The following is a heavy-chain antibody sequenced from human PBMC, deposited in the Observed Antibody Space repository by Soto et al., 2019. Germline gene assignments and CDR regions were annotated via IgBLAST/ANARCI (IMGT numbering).Heavy chain of an antibody. CDR2: ISSSSSPI. D-gene: IGHD1-26*01. V-gene: IGHV3-48*01. CDR1: GFTVSSND. J-gene: IGHJ3*02. CDR3: ARTNGILYAFDI. Sequence: EVQLVESGGGLVQPGGSLRLSCAAAGFTVSSNDMNWVRQAPGKGLEWVSYISSSSSPIYYADSVRDRFTISRDNAKNSLYLQMNSLSAEDTAVYYCARTNGILYAFDIWGQGRMVAVSS.